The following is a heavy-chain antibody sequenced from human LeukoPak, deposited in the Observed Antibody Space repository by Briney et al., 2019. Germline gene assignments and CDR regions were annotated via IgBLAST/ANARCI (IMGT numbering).Heavy chain of an antibody. J-gene: IGHJ4*02. CDR2: IYYSGST. CDR1: GGSISSSSYY. D-gene: IGHD3-22*01. Sequence: SETLSLTCTVSGGSISSSSYYWGWIRQPPGKGLEWIGSIYYSGSTYYNPSLKSRVTISVDTSKNQFSLKLSSVTAADTAVYYCARDPMYYYDSSGYHFDYWGQGTLVTVSS. V-gene: IGHV4-39*07. CDR3: ARDPMYYYDSSGYHFDY.